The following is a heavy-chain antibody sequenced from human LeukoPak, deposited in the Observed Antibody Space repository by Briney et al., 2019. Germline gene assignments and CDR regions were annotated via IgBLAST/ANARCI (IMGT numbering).Heavy chain of an antibody. D-gene: IGHD2-2*01. J-gene: IGHJ6*03. CDR3: ARDYQLLWSYYYYYYMDV. CDR2: IYYSGST. Sequence: SETLSLTCTVSGGSISSSSYYWGWIRQPPGKGLEWIGSIYYSGSTYYNPSLKSRVTISVDTSKNQFSLKLSSVTAADTAVYYCARDYQLLWSYYYYYYMDVWGKGTTVTVSS. V-gene: IGHV4-39*07. CDR1: GGSISSSSYY.